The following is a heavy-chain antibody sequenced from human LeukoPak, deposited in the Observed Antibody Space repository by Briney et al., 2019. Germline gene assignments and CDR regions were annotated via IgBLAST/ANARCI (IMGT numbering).Heavy chain of an antibody. CDR3: AISSTVTTLFDY. CDR2: IWYDGSNK. D-gene: IGHD4-17*01. Sequence: PGRSLRLSCAASGFTFSSHGMHWVRQAPGKGLEWVAVIWYDGSNKYYADSVKGRFTISRDNSKNTLYLQMNSLRAEDTAVYYCAISSTVTTLFDYWGQGTLVTVSS. V-gene: IGHV3-33*01. CDR1: GFTFSSHG. J-gene: IGHJ4*02.